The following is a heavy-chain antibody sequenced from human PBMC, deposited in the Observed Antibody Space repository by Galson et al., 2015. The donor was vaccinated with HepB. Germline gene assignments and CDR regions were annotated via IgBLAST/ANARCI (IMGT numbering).Heavy chain of an antibody. Sequence: SLRLSCAASGFTFDDYAMHWVRQAPGKGLEWVSGISWNGGSIGYADSVKGRFTISRDNAKNSLYLQMNSLRAEDTALYYCAKDIGRGFRELLHDAFDIWGQGTMVTVSS. CDR1: GFTFDDYA. D-gene: IGHD3-10*01. CDR3: AKDIGRGFRELLHDAFDI. V-gene: IGHV3-9*01. CDR2: ISWNGGSI. J-gene: IGHJ3*02.